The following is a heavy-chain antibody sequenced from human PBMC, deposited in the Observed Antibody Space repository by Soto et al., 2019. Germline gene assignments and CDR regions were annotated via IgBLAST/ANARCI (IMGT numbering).Heavy chain of an antibody. D-gene: IGHD3-10*01. V-gene: IGHV3-7*01. CDR1: GFTLRSYW. CDR3: ERDSRYGSENSVNHYLDC. J-gene: IGHJ4*01. Sequence: GGSLRLSCAASGFTLRSYWMSWVRQAPGKGLEWLSTIKTDASEKKYVDSVKGRLTVFRDNAKNSVYLQMNSLRAEDTAVYYCERDSRYGSENSVNHYLDCWGHGILVTVSS. CDR2: IKTDASEK.